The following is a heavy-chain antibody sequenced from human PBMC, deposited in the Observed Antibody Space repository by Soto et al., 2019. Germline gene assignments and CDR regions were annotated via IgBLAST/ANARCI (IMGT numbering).Heavy chain of an antibody. Sequence: LSLTCTVSGGSISSGDYYWSWIRQPPGKGLEWIGYIYYSGSTYYNPSLKSRVTISVDTSKNQFSLKLSSVTAADTAVYYCARTNGVRGPYYYGMDVWGQGTTVTVSS. CDR2: IYYSGST. J-gene: IGHJ6*02. V-gene: IGHV4-30-4*01. D-gene: IGHD2-8*01. CDR3: ARTNGVRGPYYYGMDV. CDR1: GGSISSGDYY.